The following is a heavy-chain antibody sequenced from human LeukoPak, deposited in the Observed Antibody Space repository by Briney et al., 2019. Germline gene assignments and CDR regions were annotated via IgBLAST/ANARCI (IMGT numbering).Heavy chain of an antibody. CDR2: INHSGST. J-gene: IGHJ5*02. Sequence: KASETLSLTCAVYGGSFSGYYWSWIRQPPGKGLEWIGEINHSGSTNYNPSLKSRVTISVDTSKNQFSLKLSSVTAADTAVYYCARGHIPTYYYDSSGYSAWFDPWGQGTLVTVSS. V-gene: IGHV4-34*01. CDR1: GGSFSGYY. CDR3: ARGHIPTYYYDSSGYSAWFDP. D-gene: IGHD3-22*01.